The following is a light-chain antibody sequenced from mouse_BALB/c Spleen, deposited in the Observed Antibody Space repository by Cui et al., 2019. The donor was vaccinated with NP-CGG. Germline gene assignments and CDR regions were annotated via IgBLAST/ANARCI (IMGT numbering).Light chain of an antibody. J-gene: IGLJ1*01. CDR2: CTN. V-gene: IGLV1*01. Sequence: QAVVTQESALTTSPGETVTLTCRSSTGAITTSNYANWVQENPDHLFTGLIGCTNNRVPGVPARFSGSLIGDKAALTITGAQTEDEAIYFCALWYSNHWVFGGGTKLTVL. CDR3: ALWYSNHWV. CDR1: TGAITTSNY.